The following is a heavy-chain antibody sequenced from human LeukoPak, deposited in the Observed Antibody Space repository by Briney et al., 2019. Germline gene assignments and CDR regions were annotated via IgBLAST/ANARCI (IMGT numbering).Heavy chain of an antibody. CDR3: ARVGFPYSSGWSYI. J-gene: IGHJ3*02. V-gene: IGHV1-8*01. Sequence: ASVKVSCKASGYTLTSYDINWVRQATGQGLEWMGWMNPNSGNTGYAQKFQGRVTMTRNTSISTAYMELSSLRSEDTAVYYCARVGFPYSSGWSYIWGQGTMVTVSS. CDR1: GYTLTSYD. D-gene: IGHD6-19*01. CDR2: MNPNSGNT.